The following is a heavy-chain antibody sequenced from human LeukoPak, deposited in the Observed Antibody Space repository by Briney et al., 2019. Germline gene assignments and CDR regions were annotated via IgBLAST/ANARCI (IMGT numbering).Heavy chain of an antibody. CDR3: AQPEVNYDSSGYPTYYFDY. Sequence: GSLRLSCSASGFTFSSYGMHWVRQAPGKGLEWVAVIPYDGSNKYYADSVKGRFTISRDNSKNTLYLQMNSLRAEDTAVYYCAQPEVNYDSSGYPTYYFDYWGQGTLVTVSS. D-gene: IGHD3-22*01. V-gene: IGHV3-30*03. CDR2: IPYDGSNK. J-gene: IGHJ4*02. CDR1: GFTFSSYG.